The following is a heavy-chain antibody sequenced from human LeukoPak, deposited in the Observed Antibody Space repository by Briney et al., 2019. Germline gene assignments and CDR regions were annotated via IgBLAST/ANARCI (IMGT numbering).Heavy chain of an antibody. D-gene: IGHD1-20*01. Sequence: GGSLRLSCAASGFTFSSYAMHWVRQAPGKGLEWVAVISYDGSNKYYADSVKGRFTISRGNSKNTLYLQMNSLRAEDTAVYYCARAYNWNDWRVWNYYYGMDVWGQGTTVTVSS. CDR1: GFTFSSYA. CDR3: ARAYNWNDWRVWNYYYGMDV. CDR2: ISYDGSNK. V-gene: IGHV3-30*04. J-gene: IGHJ6*02.